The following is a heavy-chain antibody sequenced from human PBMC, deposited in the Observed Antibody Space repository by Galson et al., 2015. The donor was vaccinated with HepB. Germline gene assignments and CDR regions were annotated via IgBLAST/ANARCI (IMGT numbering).Heavy chain of an antibody. D-gene: IGHD3-3*01. CDR2: ISSSSSYI. CDR3: ARDRDDFWSGYYTDFDY. Sequence: SLRLSCAASGFTFSSYSMNWVRQAPGKGLEWVSSISSSSSYIYYADSVKGRFTISRDNAKNSLYLQMNSLRAEDTAVYYCARDRDDFWSGYYTDFDYWGQGTLVTVSS. CDR1: GFTFSSYS. J-gene: IGHJ4*02. V-gene: IGHV3-21*01.